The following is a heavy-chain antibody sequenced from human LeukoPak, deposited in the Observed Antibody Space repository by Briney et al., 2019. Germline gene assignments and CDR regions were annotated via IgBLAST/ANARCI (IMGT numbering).Heavy chain of an antibody. CDR1: GFTFSTFA. J-gene: IGHJ4*02. D-gene: IGHD5-24*01. V-gene: IGHV3-23*01. Sequence: PGGSLRLSCAGSGFTFSTFAMRWVRQAPGKGLDWVSSIGGGGDAHYADSVKGRFTISRDNSKNTLYLQMNSLRAEDTAVYYCAKRQWLHLFDYWGQGTLVTVSS. CDR3: AKRQWLHLFDY. CDR2: IGGGGDA.